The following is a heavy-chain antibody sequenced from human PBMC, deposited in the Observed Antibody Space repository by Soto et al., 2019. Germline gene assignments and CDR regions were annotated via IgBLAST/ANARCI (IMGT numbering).Heavy chain of an antibody. CDR1: GGTFSSYT. Sequence: QVQLVQSGAEVKKPGSSVKVSCKASGGTFSSYTISWVRQAPGQGLEWMGRIITILGIANYAQKFQGRVTITADKSTSTAYMALSSLRSEDTAVYYCARGTTVNTFGYWGPGTLVTVSS. CDR2: IITILGIA. D-gene: IGHD4-17*01. V-gene: IGHV1-69*02. J-gene: IGHJ4*02. CDR3: ARGTTVNTFGY.